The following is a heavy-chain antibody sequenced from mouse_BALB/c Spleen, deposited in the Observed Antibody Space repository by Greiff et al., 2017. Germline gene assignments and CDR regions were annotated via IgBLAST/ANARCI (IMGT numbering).Heavy chain of an antibody. CDR1: GFNIKDTY. CDR2: IDPANGNT. V-gene: IGHV14-3*02. Sequence: VQLKQSGAELVKPGASVKLSCTASGFNIKDTYMHWVKQRPEQGLEWIGRIDPANGNTKYDPKFQGKATITADTSSNTAYLQLSSLTSEDTAVYYCARGVAKDFDYWGQGTTLTVSS. CDR3: ARGVAKDFDY. D-gene: IGHD1-1*02. J-gene: IGHJ2*01.